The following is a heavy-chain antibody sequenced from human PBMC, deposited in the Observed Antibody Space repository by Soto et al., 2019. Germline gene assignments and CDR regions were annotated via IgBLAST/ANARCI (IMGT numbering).Heavy chain of an antibody. CDR2: ISGSGDST. CDR1: GFTFSTYA. V-gene: IGHV3-23*01. J-gene: IGHJ6*02. CDR3: AKDRTPLLWFGESSGLDV. Sequence: EVQLLESGGGLVQPGGSLRLSCAASGFTFSTYAMSWVRQAPGKGLEWVSTISGSGDSTYYAASVTDRFTISRDNSKNTLYLQMNSLRAEDTAVYYCAKDRTPLLWFGESSGLDVWGQGTTVTVSS. D-gene: IGHD3-10*01.